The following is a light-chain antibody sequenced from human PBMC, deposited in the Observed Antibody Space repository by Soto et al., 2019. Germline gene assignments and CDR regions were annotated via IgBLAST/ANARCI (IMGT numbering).Light chain of an antibody. CDR3: QQSYSSPLT. Sequence: DIQMTQSPSTLSASVGDRDTLTCRASQTIGTWLAWYQQKPGKAPKLLSYGASRLQTGVPSRFSGSGSGTEFTLTISSLQPDDVATYYCQQSYSSPLTVGGGTKVDIK. CDR1: QTIGTW. CDR2: GAS. V-gene: IGKV1-5*01. J-gene: IGKJ4*01.